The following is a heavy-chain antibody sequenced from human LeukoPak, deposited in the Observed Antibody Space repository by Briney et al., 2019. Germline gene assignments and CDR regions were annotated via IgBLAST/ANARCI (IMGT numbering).Heavy chain of an antibody. J-gene: IGHJ4*02. D-gene: IGHD1-20*01. CDR3: AKDISGTPYFDY. CDR1: GFTFSSYA. Sequence: QPGGSLRLSCAASGFTFSSYAMSWVRQAPGKGLEWVSAISGSGGSTYYADSVKGRYTISRDNSKNTLYLQMNSLRAEDTAVYYCAKDISGTPYFDYWGQGTLVTVSS. CDR2: ISGSGGST. V-gene: IGHV3-23*01.